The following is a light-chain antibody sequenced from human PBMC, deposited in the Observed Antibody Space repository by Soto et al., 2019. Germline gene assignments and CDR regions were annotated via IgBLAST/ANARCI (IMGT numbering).Light chain of an antibody. CDR1: HSVSSRL. Sequence: EIVLTQSPGTLSLPPGERATLSCRASHSVSSRLLTWYQQKPGQPPRLLIYGASSRATGIPDRLSGSGSGTDFTLTISRVEPEDFVMCYCQHYVISPPGTFGQGTKVEIK. CDR2: GAS. J-gene: IGKJ1*01. V-gene: IGKV3-20*01. CDR3: QHYVISPPGT.